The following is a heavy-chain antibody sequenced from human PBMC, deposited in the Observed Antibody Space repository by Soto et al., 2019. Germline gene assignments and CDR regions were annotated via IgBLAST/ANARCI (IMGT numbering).Heavy chain of an antibody. J-gene: IGHJ6*02. D-gene: IGHD5-18*01. CDR1: GFTFSSYG. CDR2: ISYDGRNK. Sequence: GGSLRLSCAASGFTFSSYGMHWVRQAPGKGLKWVAVISYDGRNKYYADSVKGRFTISRDNSKNTLYLQMNSLRAEDTAVYYCAKETTAMGYYYYGMDVWGQGTTVTVSS. CDR3: AKETTAMGYYYYGMDV. V-gene: IGHV3-30*18.